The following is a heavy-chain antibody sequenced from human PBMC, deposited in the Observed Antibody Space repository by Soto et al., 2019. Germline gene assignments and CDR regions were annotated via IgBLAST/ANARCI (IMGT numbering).Heavy chain of an antibody. J-gene: IGHJ6*02. CDR2: ISGSGGST. CDR1: GFTFSSYA. Sequence: EVQLLESGGGLVQPGGSLRLSCAASGFTFSSYAMSWVRQAPGKGLEWVSAISGSGGSTYYADSVKGRFTISRDNSKKRWNLKMKSVRAGDRAVYYCAKDRTEDDFWSGYAKPTYYYGMDVWAQGSTVTVSS. D-gene: IGHD3-3*01. V-gene: IGHV3-23*01. CDR3: AKDRTEDDFWSGYAKPTYYYGMDV.